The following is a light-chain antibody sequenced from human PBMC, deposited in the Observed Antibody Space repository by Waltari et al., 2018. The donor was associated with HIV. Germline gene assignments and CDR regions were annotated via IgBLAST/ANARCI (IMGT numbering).Light chain of an antibody. Sequence: QSVLAQPPSASGTPGQRVTISCSGSSSNIARNTVNWYQQLPGTAPKLLIYANDQWPSGVPDRFSGSKSDTSASLAISGLQSEDEADFYCAAWDDSLNEWLFGGGTKLTVL. J-gene: IGLJ3*02. CDR1: SSNIARNT. CDR2: AND. CDR3: AAWDDSLNEWL. V-gene: IGLV1-44*01.